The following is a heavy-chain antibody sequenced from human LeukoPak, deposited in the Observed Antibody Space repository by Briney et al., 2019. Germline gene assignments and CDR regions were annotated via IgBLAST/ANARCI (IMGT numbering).Heavy chain of an antibody. D-gene: IGHD6-13*01. CDR1: GYSSTNYG. V-gene: IGHV1-18*01. CDR2: IHIYRGNT. J-gene: IGHJ5*02. CDR3: ARDVGITVADSFDP. Sequence: ASVKVSCKASGYSSTNYGMSWVRRAPGQGLEWMGWIHIYRGNTNYAQKFQGRVTMTTDTSTSTVYMEVRGLRSDDTAMYYCARDVGITVADSFDPWGQGTLVTVSS.